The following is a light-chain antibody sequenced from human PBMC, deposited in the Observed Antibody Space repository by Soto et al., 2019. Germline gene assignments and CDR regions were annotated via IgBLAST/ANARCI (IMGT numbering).Light chain of an antibody. J-gene: IGKJ1*01. CDR2: GAS. V-gene: IGKV3-20*01. Sequence: ETVLTQSPGTLSLSPGERATLSCRASQSVSSNYLAWYQQKPGQAPRLLIYGASTRATGIPDRFSGSGSGTDCTLTISRLEPEDFAVYYCQQFGRSPPSWTCGQGPKVEIK. CDR3: QQFGRSPPSWT. CDR1: QSVSSNY.